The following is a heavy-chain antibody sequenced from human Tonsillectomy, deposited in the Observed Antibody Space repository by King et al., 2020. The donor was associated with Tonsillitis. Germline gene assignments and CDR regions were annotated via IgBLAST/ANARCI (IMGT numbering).Heavy chain of an antibody. CDR1: GFSFRSDG. V-gene: IGHV3-30*18. CDR3: AKDAISSGWYYFDY. D-gene: IGHD6-19*01. CDR2: LSYDGSYK. J-gene: IGHJ4*02. Sequence: VQLVESGGGVVQPGRSLRLSCASSGFSFRSDGMHWVRQAPVKGLEWVSVLSYDGSYKSYADSVKGRFTISRDNSKSTLYLQMNSLRAEDTAVYYCAKDAISSGWYYFDYWGQGTLVTVSS.